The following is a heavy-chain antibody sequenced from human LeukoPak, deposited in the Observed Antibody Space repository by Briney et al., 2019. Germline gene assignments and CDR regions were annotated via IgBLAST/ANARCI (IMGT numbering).Heavy chain of an antibody. V-gene: IGHV3-23*01. J-gene: IGHJ5*02. D-gene: IGHD3-3*01. Sequence: GGSLRLSCAASGFTFNSYAMTWVRQAPGKGLEWVSSIGPSGANTFYADSVKGRFTISRDIPKNTLYLQMNSLRAEDTATYFCAKGGIKRFGMVPDWFDPWGQGTLVTVSS. CDR2: IGPSGANT. CDR1: GFTFNSYA. CDR3: AKGGIKRFGMVPDWFDP.